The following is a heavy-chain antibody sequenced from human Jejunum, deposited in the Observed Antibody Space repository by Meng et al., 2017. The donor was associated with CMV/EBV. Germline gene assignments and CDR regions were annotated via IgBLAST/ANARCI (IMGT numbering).Heavy chain of an antibody. CDR2: NYYSGRT. CDR3: ARHQNGGTYPLDY. V-gene: IGHV4-59*08. CDR1: GCSISTHY. D-gene: IGHD3-16*02. J-gene: IGHJ4*02. Sequence: QVHMQVSGPRLGKASETLSLTGAFSGCSISTHYWSWIRQPPGKGLEWIGNNYYSGRTNYNPSLASRVTISVDSSKNQSSLKLSSVTAADTAVYYCARHQNGGTYPLDYWGQGTLVTVSS.